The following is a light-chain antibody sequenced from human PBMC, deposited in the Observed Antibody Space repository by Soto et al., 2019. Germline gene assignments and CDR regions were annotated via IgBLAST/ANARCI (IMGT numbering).Light chain of an antibody. J-gene: IGKJ1*01. Sequence: AIRMTQSPSSFSASTGDRVTITCRASQGISSYLAWYQQKPGKAPKLLIYAASTLQSGVPSRFSGGGSGTDFTLTISCLQSEDFAAYYCQRYYSYAPWTFGQGTKVEIK. CDR1: QGISSY. CDR2: AAS. CDR3: QRYYSYAPWT. V-gene: IGKV1-8*01.